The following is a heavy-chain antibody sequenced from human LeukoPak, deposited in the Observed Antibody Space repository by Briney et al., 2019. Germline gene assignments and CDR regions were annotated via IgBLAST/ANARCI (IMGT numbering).Heavy chain of an antibody. V-gene: IGHV3-7*01. Sequence: PGGSLRLSCAASGFTFSNYWMNWVRQAPGKGLQWVANIKQDGSEKYYADSVKGRFTISGDNAKNTLYLQMNSLRAEDTAVYYCARGLSGYASSLGYWGQGTLITVSA. CDR1: GFTFSNYW. CDR2: IKQDGSEK. D-gene: IGHD6-6*01. J-gene: IGHJ4*02. CDR3: ARGLSGYASSLGY.